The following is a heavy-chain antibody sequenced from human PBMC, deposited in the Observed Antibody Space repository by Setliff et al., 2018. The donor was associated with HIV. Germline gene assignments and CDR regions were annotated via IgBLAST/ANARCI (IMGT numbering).Heavy chain of an antibody. CDR1: GFTLSDYY. D-gene: IGHD3-10*01. V-gene: IGHV3-72*01. CDR2: TRNKANGYIT. J-gene: IGHJ6*02. CDR3: ARKLRPGHGVDV. Sequence: GGSLRLSCAASGFTLSDYYMDWVRQAPGKGLEWVGRTRNKANGYITEYGASVQGRFTISRAKAKNSMDLQMNSLRAEDTAIYYCARKLRPGHGVDVWGQGTTVTVSS.